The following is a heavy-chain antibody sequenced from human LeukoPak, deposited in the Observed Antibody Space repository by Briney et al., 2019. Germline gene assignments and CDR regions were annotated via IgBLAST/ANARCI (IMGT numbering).Heavy chain of an antibody. D-gene: IGHD4-11*01. CDR2: IYHSGST. CDR1: GGSISSGGYS. V-gene: IGHV4-30-2*05. Sequence: PSQTLSLTCAVSGGSISSGGYSWSWIRQPPGKGLEWIGYIYHSGSTYYNPSLKSRVTISVDTSKNQFSLKLSSVTAADTAVYYCARSYSNYYYGMDVWGQGTTVTVSS. J-gene: IGHJ6*02. CDR3: ARSYSNYYYGMDV.